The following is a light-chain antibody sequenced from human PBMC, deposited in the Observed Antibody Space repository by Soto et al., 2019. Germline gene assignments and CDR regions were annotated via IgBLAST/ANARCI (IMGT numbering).Light chain of an antibody. CDR1: SRDVGGYNY. CDR2: EVS. CDR3: SSFTSSSTLVV. Sequence: QSALTQPASVSGSPGQSITISCTGTSRDVGGYNYVSWYQQHPDRAPKVMIYEVSNRPSGVSNRFSGPKSGNTASLTISGLQAEDEADYYCSSFTSSSTLVVFGTGTKVTVL. V-gene: IGLV2-14*01. J-gene: IGLJ1*01.